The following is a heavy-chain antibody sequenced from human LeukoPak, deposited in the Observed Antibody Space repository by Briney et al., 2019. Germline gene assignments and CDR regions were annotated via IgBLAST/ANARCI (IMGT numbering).Heavy chain of an antibody. CDR3: ATMDYDSGTSYNGGY. J-gene: IGHJ4*02. Sequence: SETLSLTCNVSGASISSSTYHWGWIRQPPGKGLEWIASIYYRGRTYYNPSLKSRVTISVDTSKNQFSLNLSSVTAADTAVYYCATMDYDSGTSYNGGYWGQGIGVTVSS. V-gene: IGHV4-39*07. D-gene: IGHD3-10*01. CDR2: IYYRGRT. CDR1: GASISSSTYH.